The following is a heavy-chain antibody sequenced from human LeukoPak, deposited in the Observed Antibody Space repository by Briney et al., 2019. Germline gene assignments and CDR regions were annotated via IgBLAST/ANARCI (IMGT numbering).Heavy chain of an antibody. D-gene: IGHD3-16*01. J-gene: IGHJ4*02. CDR1: GGSISSSSYY. CDR2: IYYSGST. Sequence: SETLSLTCTVSGGSISSSSYYWGWIRQPPGKGLEWIGSIYYSGSTYYNPSLKSRVTISVDTSKNQFSLKLSSVTAADTAVYYCARGADYDYWGQGTLVTVSS. V-gene: IGHV4-39*01. CDR3: ARGADYDY.